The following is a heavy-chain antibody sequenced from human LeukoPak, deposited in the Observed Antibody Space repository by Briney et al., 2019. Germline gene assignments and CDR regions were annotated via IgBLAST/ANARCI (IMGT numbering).Heavy chain of an antibody. CDR2: IWHSGST. V-gene: IGHV4-4*02. J-gene: IGHJ4*02. Sequence: SGTLSLTCAVSGGSISSSNWWTWVRQPPGKGLEWIGEIWHSGSTNYNPSLKSRVTMSLDRSKNHLSLTLTSVTAADTAVYYCSRESGAFSPFGYWGQGTLVTVSS. D-gene: IGHD1-26*01. CDR3: SRESGAFSPFGY. CDR1: GGSISSSNW.